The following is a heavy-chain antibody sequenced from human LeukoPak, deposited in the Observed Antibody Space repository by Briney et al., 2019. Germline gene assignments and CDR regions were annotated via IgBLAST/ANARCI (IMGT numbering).Heavy chain of an antibody. Sequence: GESLKISCKAAGYSFIRNWIGWVRQMPGKGLEWMAIIYPGDSDTRYNPSFQGQATISADKSISTAYQQGSRLTAADTAMYYCARIGASATYFDFWGQGTLVTVSS. J-gene: IGHJ4*02. V-gene: IGHV5-51*01. CDR3: ARIGASATYFDF. CDR1: GYSFIRNW. CDR2: IYPGDSDT. D-gene: IGHD2-15*01.